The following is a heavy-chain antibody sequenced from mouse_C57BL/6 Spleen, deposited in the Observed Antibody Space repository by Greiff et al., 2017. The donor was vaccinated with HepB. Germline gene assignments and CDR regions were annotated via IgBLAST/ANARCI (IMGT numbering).Heavy chain of an antibody. CDR2: IDPADGDT. J-gene: IGHJ1*03. Sequence: EVKLMESGAELVRPGASVQLSCTASGFNIKDYYMHWVKQRPEQGLEWIGRIDPADGDTEYAPKFQGKATMTADTSSNTAYLQLSSLTSEDTAVYYCTTGPPYYYGNSRVDVWGTGTTVTVSS. CDR3: TTGPPYYYGNSRVDV. CDR1: GFNIKDYY. V-gene: IGHV14-1*01. D-gene: IGHD2-1*01.